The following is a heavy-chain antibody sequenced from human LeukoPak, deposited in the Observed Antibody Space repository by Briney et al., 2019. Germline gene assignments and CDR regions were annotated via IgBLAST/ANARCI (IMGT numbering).Heavy chain of an antibody. D-gene: IGHD3-9*01. Sequence: SETLSLTCTVSGVSIGSYYWTWIRQPPGKGLEWIGYIYYSGSTNYNPSLKSRVTISVDTSKNQLSLKLTSVTAAETAVYYCARDLTSFDYWGQGTLVTVSS. CDR3: ARDLTSFDY. CDR1: GVSIGSYY. CDR2: IYYSGST. V-gene: IGHV4-59*01. J-gene: IGHJ4*02.